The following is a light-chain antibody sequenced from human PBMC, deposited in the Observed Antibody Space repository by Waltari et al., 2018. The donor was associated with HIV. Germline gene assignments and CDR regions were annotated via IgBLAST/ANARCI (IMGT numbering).Light chain of an antibody. CDR1: QSVFYSSNNKNY. CDR2: WAS. V-gene: IGKV4-1*01. CDR3: QQYYRNPPA. J-gene: IGKJ5*01. Sequence: DIVMTQSPDSLAVSLGERATINCKSSQSVFYSSNNKNYLAWYQQKPGQPPKLLIYWASTRESGVPERFSGSGSGTDFTLTISSLQAEDVAVYYCQQYYRNPPAFGQWTRLETK.